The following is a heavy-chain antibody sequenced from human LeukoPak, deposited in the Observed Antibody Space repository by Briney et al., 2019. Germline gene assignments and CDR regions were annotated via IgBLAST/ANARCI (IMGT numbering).Heavy chain of an antibody. D-gene: IGHD5-18*01. Sequence: GGSLRLSCAVSGFNFNSFGMSWVRQAPGKGLEWVSASSGSGGSTYYADSVKGRFTISRDNSKNTLYLQMNSLRAKDTAVYYCGKALPKTFRWDTAPDYGGQGTLVPVSS. CDR2: SSGSGGST. V-gene: IGHV3-23*01. J-gene: IGHJ4*02. CDR1: GFNFNSFG. CDR3: GKALPKTFRWDTAPDY.